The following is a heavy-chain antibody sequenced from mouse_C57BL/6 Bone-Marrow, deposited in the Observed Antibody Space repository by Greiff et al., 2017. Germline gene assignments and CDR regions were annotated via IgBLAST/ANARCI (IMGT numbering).Heavy chain of an antibody. CDR2: IWSDGST. D-gene: IGHD2-3*01. CDR3: ARHTFYCNYAMDY. Sequence: QVQLKESGPGLVAPSQSLSITCTVSGFSLTSYGVHWVRQPPGQGLEWLVVIWSDGSTTYNSALKSRLSISKDNSNSQVFLKMNSLQTDDTAMYYCARHTFYCNYAMDYWGQGTSVTVSS. CDR1: GFSLTSYG. V-gene: IGHV2-6-1*01. J-gene: IGHJ4*01.